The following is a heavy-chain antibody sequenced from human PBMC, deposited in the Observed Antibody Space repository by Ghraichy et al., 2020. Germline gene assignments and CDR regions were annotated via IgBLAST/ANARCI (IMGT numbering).Heavy chain of an antibody. CDR3: ARLAFLEFPNPVALYSSSWYLDY. CDR2: IYPGDSDT. Sequence: GESLNISCKGSGYSFTSYWIGWVRQMPGKGLEWMGIIYPGDSDTRYSPSFQGQVTISADKSISTAYLQWSSLKASDTAMYYCARLAFLEFPNPVALYSSSWYLDYWGQGTLVTVSS. J-gene: IGHJ4*02. D-gene: IGHD6-13*01. V-gene: IGHV5-51*01. CDR1: GYSFTSYW.